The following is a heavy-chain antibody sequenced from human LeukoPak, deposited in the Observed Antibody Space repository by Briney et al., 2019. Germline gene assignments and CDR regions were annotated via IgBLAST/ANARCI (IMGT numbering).Heavy chain of an antibody. D-gene: IGHD6-13*01. V-gene: IGHV4-59*08. CDR1: GGSISSYY. CDR3: ATRIDSSSFNWFDP. Sequence: SETLSLTCTVSGGSISSYYWSWIRQPPGKGLEWIGYIYYSGSTNYNPSLKSRVTISVDTYKNQFSLKLSSVTAADTAVYYCATRIDSSSFNWFDPWGQGTLVTVSS. J-gene: IGHJ5*02. CDR2: IYYSGST.